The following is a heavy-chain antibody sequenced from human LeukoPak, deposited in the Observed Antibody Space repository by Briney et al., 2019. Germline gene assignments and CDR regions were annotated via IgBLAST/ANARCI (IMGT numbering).Heavy chain of an antibody. CDR1: GGSSSGYY. V-gene: IGHV4-34*01. Sequence: SETLSLTCAVYGGSSSGYYWSWIRQPPGKGLEWIGEINHSGSTNYNPSLKSRVTISVDTSKNQFSLKLSSVTAADTAVYYCARVIAVAGLFGYFDYWGQGTLVTVSS. D-gene: IGHD6-19*01. CDR2: INHSGST. CDR3: ARVIAVAGLFGYFDY. J-gene: IGHJ4*02.